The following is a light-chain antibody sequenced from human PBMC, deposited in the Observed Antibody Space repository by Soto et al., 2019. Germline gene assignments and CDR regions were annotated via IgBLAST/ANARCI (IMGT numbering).Light chain of an antibody. CDR1: QSVMSNY. CDR2: GAS. V-gene: IGKV3-20*01. J-gene: IGKJ1*01. CDR3: QQFGASLTWT. Sequence: EVVLTQSPGSLSLSPGERPTLSCRASQSVMSNYLAWYQQKPGQPPRLLIYGASSRATGIPDRFSGSGSGTDFTLTISRLEPEDFAVYYCQQFGASLTWTFGQGTKVDIK.